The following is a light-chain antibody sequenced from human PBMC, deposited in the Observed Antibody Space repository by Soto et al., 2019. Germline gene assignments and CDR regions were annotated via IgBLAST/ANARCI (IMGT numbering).Light chain of an antibody. CDR1: QGISSW. Sequence: DIQMTQSPSSVSASVGDRVTITCRASQGISSWLAWYQQNTGKAPKLLIYAASSLQSGIPSRFSGCGSGTDFPITISSLQHEDFAKYYCQQANSSPLTFGGGTKVEIQ. CDR2: AAS. J-gene: IGKJ4*01. CDR3: QQANSSPLT. V-gene: IGKV1-12*01.